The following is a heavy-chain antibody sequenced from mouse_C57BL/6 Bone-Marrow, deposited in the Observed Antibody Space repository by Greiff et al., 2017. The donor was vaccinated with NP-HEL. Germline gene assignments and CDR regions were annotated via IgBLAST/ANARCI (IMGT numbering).Heavy chain of an antibody. Sequence: VQGVESGPELVKPGASVKISCKASGYSFTSYYIHWVKQRPGQGLEWIGWIYPGSGNTKYNEKFKGKATLTADTSSSTAYMQLSSLTSEDSAVYYCASGGHWFAYWGQGTLVTVSA. D-gene: IGHD3-3*01. CDR2: IYPGSGNT. CDR3: ASGGHWFAY. V-gene: IGHV1-66*01. CDR1: GYSFTSYY. J-gene: IGHJ3*01.